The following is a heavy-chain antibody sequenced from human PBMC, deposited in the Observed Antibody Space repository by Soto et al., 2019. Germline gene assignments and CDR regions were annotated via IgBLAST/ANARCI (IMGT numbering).Heavy chain of an antibody. V-gene: IGHV4-31*03. CDR2: IYYSGTT. J-gene: IGHJ4*02. Sequence: SETLSLTCTVSGDSISSGGHYWSWVRHHPGTGMEWIGYIYYSGTTYYNPSLESRVTISADMSENQFSLKVNSVTVADSAVYYCVSTYYAASSGPFDYWGQGTLVT. CDR1: GDSISSGGHY. CDR3: VSTYYAASSGPFDY. D-gene: IGHD3-10*01.